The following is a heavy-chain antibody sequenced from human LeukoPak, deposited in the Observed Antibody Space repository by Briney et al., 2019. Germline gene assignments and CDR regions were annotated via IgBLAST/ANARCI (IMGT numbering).Heavy chain of an antibody. CDR1: GFSFSDYA. CDR3: AKQLGYCSDGSCYFPY. CDR2: IGGDSGGI. V-gene: IGHV3-23*01. J-gene: IGHJ4*02. D-gene: IGHD2-15*01. Sequence: PGGSLRLSCAASGFSFSDYAMTWVRQAPGKGLEWVSVIGGDSGGIQYADSVQGRFTISRDNSKSTLCLQMNSLRAEDTAVYYCAKQLGYCSDGSCYFPYWGQGTLVTVSS.